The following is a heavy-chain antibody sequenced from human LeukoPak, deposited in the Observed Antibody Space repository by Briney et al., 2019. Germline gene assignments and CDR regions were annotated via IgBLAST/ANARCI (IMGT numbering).Heavy chain of an antibody. Sequence: GESLKISCRGSGFNFANYWIGWVRQMPGKGLERMGIIYPGDSDTRYSPSFQGQVTISADKSTSTAYLQWSSLEASDTAIYYFARLRKQQLVIAYYYYMDVWGTGTTVTVSS. J-gene: IGHJ6*03. D-gene: IGHD6-13*01. CDR1: GFNFANYW. V-gene: IGHV5-51*01. CDR2: IYPGDSDT. CDR3: ARLRKQQLVIAYYYYMDV.